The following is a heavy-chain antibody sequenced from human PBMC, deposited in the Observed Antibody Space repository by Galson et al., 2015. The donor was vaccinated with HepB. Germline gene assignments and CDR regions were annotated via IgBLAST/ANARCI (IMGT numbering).Heavy chain of an antibody. CDR2: INPGDSNT. CDR1: GYTFTSYY. J-gene: IGHJ4*02. D-gene: IGHD5-12*01. Sequence: QSGAEVKKPGESLRISCKGSGYTFTSYYIAWVRQMPEKGLEWMGLINPGDSNTKYSRSFQGHITISADKSINTAYLQWSSLKASDTAMYYCATLPFPLGGSTDFWGQGTLVTVSS. V-gene: IGHV5-51*01. CDR3: ATLPFPLGGSTDF.